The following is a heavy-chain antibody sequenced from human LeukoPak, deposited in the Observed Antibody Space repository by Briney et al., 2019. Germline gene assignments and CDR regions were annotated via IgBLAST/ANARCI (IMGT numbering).Heavy chain of an antibody. D-gene: IGHD3-10*01. J-gene: IGHJ4*02. Sequence: ASVKVSCKATGYTFTGYYMHWLRQPPGQGLEWMGWINPNSGGTTYAQKFQGRVTMTRETSISTAYMDASRLRADDTAVYYCARDHYGSGSYTDYWGQGTLVTVSS. CDR3: ARDHYGSGSYTDY. CDR1: GYTFTGYY. CDR2: INPNSGGT. V-gene: IGHV1-2*02.